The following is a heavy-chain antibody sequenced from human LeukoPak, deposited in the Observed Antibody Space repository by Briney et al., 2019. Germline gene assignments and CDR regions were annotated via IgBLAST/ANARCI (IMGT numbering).Heavy chain of an antibody. CDR2: ISSSSSTI. D-gene: IGHD3-10*01. CDR3: ARDLVGSGSGPTHYYYGMDV. J-gene: IGHJ6*02. V-gene: IGHV3-48*02. CDR1: GFTFSSYS. Sequence: GGSLRLSCAASGFTFSSYSMNWVRQAPGKGLEWVSYISSSSSTIYYADSVKGRFTISRDNAKNSLYLQMNSLRDEDTAVYYCARDLVGSGSGPTHYYYGMDVWGQRTTVTVSS.